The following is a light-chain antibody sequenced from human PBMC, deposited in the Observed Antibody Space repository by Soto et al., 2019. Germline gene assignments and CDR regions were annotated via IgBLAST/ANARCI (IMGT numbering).Light chain of an antibody. CDR2: GAS. Sequence: EIVMTQSPATLSVSPGERATLSCRASQSVSSNLAWYQQKPGQAPRLLIYGASTRATGIPARFSGSGSGTEYTLTISSLQSEDFVVYYCQQYNNWPPWTFGQGTMMEIK. J-gene: IGKJ1*01. V-gene: IGKV3-15*01. CDR3: QQYNNWPPWT. CDR1: QSVSSN.